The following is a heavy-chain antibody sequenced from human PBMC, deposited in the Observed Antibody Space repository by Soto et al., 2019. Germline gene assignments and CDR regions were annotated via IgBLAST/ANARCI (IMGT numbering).Heavy chain of an antibody. CDR1: GFTFSSHV. CDR2: ISTGGGST. J-gene: IGHJ4*02. Sequence: EVRLLESGGGLVQPGGSLRLSCAASGFTFSSHVMSWVRQAPGKGLEWVSGISTGGGSTDYADSVKGRFTISRDNSKNTLHLQMKSLRAEDTAVYYCARSREIIASAGSFDYWGQGTLVTVSS. D-gene: IGHD6-25*01. CDR3: ARSREIIASAGSFDY. V-gene: IGHV3-23*01.